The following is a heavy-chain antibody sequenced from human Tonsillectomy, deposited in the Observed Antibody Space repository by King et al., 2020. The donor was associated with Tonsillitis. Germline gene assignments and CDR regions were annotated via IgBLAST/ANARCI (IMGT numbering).Heavy chain of an antibody. J-gene: IGHJ6*02. Sequence: VQLVESGGGVVQPGRSLRLSCAASEFTFSSYAMHWVRQAPGKGLEWVAVISYDGSNKYYADSVKGRFTISRDNSKNTLYLQMSSLKPEDTAVYYCARDKGTGCYDYDYYYGMDVWGQGTTVTVSS. D-gene: IGHD2-2*01. CDR1: EFTFSSYA. V-gene: IGHV3-30-3*01. CDR3: ARDKGTGCYDYDYYYGMDV. CDR2: ISYDGSNK.